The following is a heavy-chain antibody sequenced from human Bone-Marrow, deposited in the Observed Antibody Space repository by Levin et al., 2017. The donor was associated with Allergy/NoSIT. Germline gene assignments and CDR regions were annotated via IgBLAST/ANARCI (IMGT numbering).Heavy chain of an antibody. J-gene: IGHJ4*02. CDR1: GFTFSSRN. Sequence: PGGSLRLSCVASGFTFSSRNMNWVRQAPGEGLEWVSAITSSGGNTYYADSVKGRFTISRDNSKNTLYLQMNSVRVEDTALYYCAKDTWWITDWGQGTLVTVSS. CDR2: ITSSGGNT. V-gene: IGHV3-23*01. CDR3: AKDTWWITD. D-gene: IGHD2-15*01.